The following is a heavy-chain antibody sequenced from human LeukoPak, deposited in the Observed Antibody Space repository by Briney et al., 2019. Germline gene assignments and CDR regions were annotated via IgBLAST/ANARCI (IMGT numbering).Heavy chain of an antibody. CDR3: AKDSKIVGPTFRSYHYMDV. D-gene: IGHD1-26*01. V-gene: IGHV3-23*01. CDR1: GFTFSSYA. CDR2: ISGSGGSK. J-gene: IGHJ6*03. Sequence: GGSLRLSCAASGFTFSSYAMSWVRQAPGKGLEWVSAISGSGGSKYYADSVKGRFTISRDNSKNTLYLQMNSLRVEDTAVYYCAKDSKIVGPTFRSYHYMDVWGKGTTVTVSS.